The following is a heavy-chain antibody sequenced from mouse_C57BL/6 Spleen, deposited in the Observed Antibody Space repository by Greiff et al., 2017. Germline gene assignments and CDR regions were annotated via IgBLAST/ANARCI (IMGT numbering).Heavy chain of an antibody. J-gene: IGHJ1*03. CDR3: ARRGITTVVAQDWYFDV. Sequence: VQLQQPGAELVKPGASVKLSCKASGYTFTSYWMQWVKQRPGQGLEWIGEIDPSDSYTNYNQKFKGKATLTVDTSSSTAYMQLSSLTSEDSAVYYCARRGITTVVAQDWYFDVWGTGTTVTVSS. D-gene: IGHD1-1*01. CDR2: IDPSDSYT. V-gene: IGHV1-50*01. CDR1: GYTFTSYW.